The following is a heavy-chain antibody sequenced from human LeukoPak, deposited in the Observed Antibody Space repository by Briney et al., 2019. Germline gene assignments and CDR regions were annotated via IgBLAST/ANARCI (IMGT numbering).Heavy chain of an antibody. CDR1: GGSLSSYY. CDR2: IYYSGST. CDR3: ARLRGYSGYDPYYYGMDV. J-gene: IGHJ6*02. Sequence: SETLSPTCTVSGGSLSSYYWSWIRQPPGKGLEWIGYIYYSGSTNYNPSLKSRVTISVDTSKNQFSLKLSSVTAADTAVYYCARLRGYSGYDPYYYGMDVWGQGTTVTVSS. V-gene: IGHV4-59*01. D-gene: IGHD5-12*01.